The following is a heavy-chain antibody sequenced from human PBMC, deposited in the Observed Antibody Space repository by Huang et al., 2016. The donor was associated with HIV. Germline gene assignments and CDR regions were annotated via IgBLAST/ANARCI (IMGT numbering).Heavy chain of an antibody. CDR2: IYSSGKT. Sequence: HLVESGGDWIHPGGSLRLSCEASGFTSKDNHLSWVRQAPGKGLGWVSVIYSSGKTYYADSVRGRFTISRDTSKNIGFLQLNSLRAGDTAVYYCVRGPEDSWYGSHYYAMDVWGQGTTVTVAS. CDR3: VRGPEDSWYGSHYYAMDV. D-gene: IGHD6-13*01. V-gene: IGHV3-53*01. J-gene: IGHJ6*02. CDR1: GFTSKDNH.